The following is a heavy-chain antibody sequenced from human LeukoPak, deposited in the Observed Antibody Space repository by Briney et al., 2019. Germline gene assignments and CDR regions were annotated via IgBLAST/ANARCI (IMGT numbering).Heavy chain of an antibody. CDR1: GFTFSTYW. D-gene: IGHD3/OR15-3a*01. J-gene: IGHJ4*02. V-gene: IGHV3-7*01. CDR3: ARPSFRTGSYFDH. Sequence: GGSLRLSCAASGFTFSTYWMGRVRQAPGKGLEWVANIEEYGNEIHYVDSVKGRFTISRDNTKTSLYLQMNSLRVEDTAVYYCARPSFRTGSYFDHWGQGTLVTVSS. CDR2: IEEYGNEI.